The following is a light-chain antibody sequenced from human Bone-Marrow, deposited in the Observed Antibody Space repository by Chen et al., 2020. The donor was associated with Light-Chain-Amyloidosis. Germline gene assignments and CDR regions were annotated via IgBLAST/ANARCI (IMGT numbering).Light chain of an antibody. V-gene: IGLV3-21*02. Sequence: SYVLTQPSSVLVAPGQTATIACGGNNIGSTSVHRYQQTPGQAPLLVVYDDSDRPSGIPERFSGANSGNTPTLTISRVEAGDEADDYCQVWDRSSDRPVFGGGTKLTVL. J-gene: IGLJ3*02. CDR2: DDS. CDR1: NIGSTS. CDR3: QVWDRSSDRPV.